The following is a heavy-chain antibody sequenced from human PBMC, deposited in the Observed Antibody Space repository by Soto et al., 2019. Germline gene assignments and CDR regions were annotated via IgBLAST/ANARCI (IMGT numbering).Heavy chain of an antibody. J-gene: IGHJ4*02. D-gene: IGHD3-3*01. CDR2: IIPIFGTA. CDR1: GGTFSSYA. Sequence: GASVKVSCKASGGTFSSYAISWVRQAPGQGLEWMGGIIPIFGTANYAQKFQGRVTITADESTSTAYMELSSLRSEDTAVYYCARDLRDGYNFWFGLVDYWGQGTLVTVSS. V-gene: IGHV1-69*13. CDR3: ARDLRDGYNFWFGLVDY.